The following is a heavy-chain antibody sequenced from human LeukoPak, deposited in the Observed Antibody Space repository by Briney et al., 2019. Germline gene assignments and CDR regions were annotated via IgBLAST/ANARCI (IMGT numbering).Heavy chain of an antibody. D-gene: IGHD5-24*01. CDR1: GFTVSNNY. J-gene: IGHJ4*02. V-gene: IGHV3-53*01. Sequence: GGSLRLSCVVSGFTVSNNYMSWVRQAPRKGLEWVSPIYSGGSTYYADSVKGRFTISRDNSKNTVYLQMNSLRAEDTAMYYCARRDDHNGRDYWGQGTLVTVSS. CDR3: ARRDDHNGRDY. CDR2: IYSGGST.